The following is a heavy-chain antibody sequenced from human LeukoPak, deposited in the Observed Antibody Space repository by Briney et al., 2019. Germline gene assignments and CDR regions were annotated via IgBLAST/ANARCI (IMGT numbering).Heavy chain of an antibody. CDR2: IIPRLGVA. CDR3: ARGYDCGGYQDY. Sequence: GSSVKVSCKAPGGTFNNYAITWVRQAPGQGLEWMGRIIPRLGVATYAQKFQGRVTITADKSTSTAYMEIASLRSEDTAFYYCARGYDCGGYQDYWGQGTLVNGSS. CDR1: GGTFNNYA. V-gene: IGHV1-69*04. J-gene: IGHJ4*02. D-gene: IGHD3-22*01.